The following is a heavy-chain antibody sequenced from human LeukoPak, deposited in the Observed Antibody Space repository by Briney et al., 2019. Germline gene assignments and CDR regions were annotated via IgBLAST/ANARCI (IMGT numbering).Heavy chain of an antibody. Sequence: KPSETLSLTCTVSGGSISSYYRSWIRQPPGKGLEWIGYIYYSGSTNYNPSLKSRVTISVDTSKNQFSLKLSSVTAADTAVYYCARFHYSVDYWGQGTLVTVSS. CDR2: IYYSGST. D-gene: IGHD2-15*01. CDR1: GGSISSYY. CDR3: ARFHYSVDY. J-gene: IGHJ4*02. V-gene: IGHV4-59*01.